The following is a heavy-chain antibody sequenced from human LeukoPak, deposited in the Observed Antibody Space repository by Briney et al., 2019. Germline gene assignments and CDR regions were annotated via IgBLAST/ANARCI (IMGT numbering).Heavy chain of an antibody. CDR1: GFTVSNNY. CDR2: IYDGGRT. V-gene: IGHV3-53*01. D-gene: IGHD1-14*01. CDR3: ARGPGISCLQY. J-gene: IGHJ4*02. Sequence: PGGSLRLSCAASGFTVSNNYMSWVRQAPGKGLEWVSIIYDGGRTYYADSVRGRFTISRDNSKNMLYLQMSSLRAEDTAVYYCARGPGISCLQYWGQGTLVTISS.